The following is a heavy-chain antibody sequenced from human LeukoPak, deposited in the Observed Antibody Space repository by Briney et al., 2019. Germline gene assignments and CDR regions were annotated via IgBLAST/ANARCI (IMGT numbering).Heavy chain of an antibody. CDR3: ARVMGRYCSSTSCYVDY. CDR1: GFSFSSYG. Sequence: GGSLRLSCAASGFSFSSYGMHWFRQTPGKGLEWVAFILYDGTNKNYAESVKGRFTISRDNSKNTLYLQMNSLRAEDTAVYYCARVMGRYCSSTSCYVDYWGQGTLVTVSS. J-gene: IGHJ4*02. CDR2: ILYDGTNK. V-gene: IGHV3-30*02. D-gene: IGHD2-2*01.